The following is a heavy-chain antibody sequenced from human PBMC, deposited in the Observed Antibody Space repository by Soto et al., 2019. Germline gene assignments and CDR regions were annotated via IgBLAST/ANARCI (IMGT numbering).Heavy chain of an antibody. CDR1: GFTLSNYA. J-gene: IGHJ4*02. CDR3: ARDRGLGVDY. Sequence: EVQLLESGGGSVQPGGSLRLSCAASGFTLSNYAMSWVRQAPGKGLEWVSAISSSSSYIYYADSVKGRFTISRDNAKNSLYLQMNSLRAEDTAVYYCARDRGLGVDYWGQGTLVTVSS. V-gene: IGHV3-21*01. CDR2: ISSSSSYI. D-gene: IGHD3-10*01.